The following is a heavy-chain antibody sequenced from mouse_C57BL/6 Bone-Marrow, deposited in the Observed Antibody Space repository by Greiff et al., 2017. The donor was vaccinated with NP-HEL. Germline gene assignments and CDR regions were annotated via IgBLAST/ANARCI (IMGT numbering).Heavy chain of an antibody. CDR3: TRLGYSNYYMDY. CDR1: GYTFTSYW. D-gene: IGHD2-5*01. V-gene: IGHV1-5*01. Sequence: EVQLQESGTVLARPGASVKMSCKTSGYTFTSYWMHWVKQRPGQGLEWIGAIYPGNSDTSYNQKFKGKAKLTAVTSASTAYMELSSLTNEDSAVYYCTRLGYSNYYMDYWGQGTPLTVSS. J-gene: IGHJ2*01. CDR2: IYPGNSDT.